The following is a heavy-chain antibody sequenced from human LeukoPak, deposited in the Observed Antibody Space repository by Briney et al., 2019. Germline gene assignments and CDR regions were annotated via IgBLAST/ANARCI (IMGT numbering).Heavy chain of an antibody. J-gene: IGHJ4*02. CDR1: GFTFSSYG. Sequence: GGSLRLSCAASGFTFSSYGMHWVRQAPGKGLEWVAVISYDGSNKYYADSVKGRFTISRDNSKNTLYLQMNSLRAEDTAVYYCAKDRLPRSYFDYWGQGTLVTVSS. V-gene: IGHV3-30*18. CDR3: AKDRLPRSYFDY. CDR2: ISYDGSNK.